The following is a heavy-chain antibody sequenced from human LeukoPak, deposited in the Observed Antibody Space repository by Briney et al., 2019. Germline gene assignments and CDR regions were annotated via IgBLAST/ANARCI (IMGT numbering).Heavy chain of an antibody. CDR1: GYTFTSYD. CDR2: MNPNSGNT. Sequence: ASVKVSCKASGYTFTSYDINWVRQATGQGLEWMGWMNPNSGNTGYAQKLQGRVTMTTDTSTSTAYMELRSLRSDDTAVYYCALIEGPGNGRVYWGQGTLVTVSS. D-gene: IGHD3-16*02. J-gene: IGHJ4*02. CDR3: ALIEGPGNGRVY. V-gene: IGHV1-8*01.